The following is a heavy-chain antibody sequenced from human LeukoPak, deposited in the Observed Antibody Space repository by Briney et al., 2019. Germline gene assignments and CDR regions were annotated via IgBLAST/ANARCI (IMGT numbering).Heavy chain of an antibody. D-gene: IGHD4-23*01. CDR2: ICGSGGNT. Sequence: SGGSLRLSCAASGFTFNSYAMSWVRQAPGKGLEWVSAICGSGGNTYYADSVKGRFSISRDNSKNTLFLQMNSLRAEDTAVYYCARADYGGKSGYWGQGTLVTVSS. CDR1: GFTFNSYA. CDR3: ARADYGGKSGY. J-gene: IGHJ4*02. V-gene: IGHV3-23*01.